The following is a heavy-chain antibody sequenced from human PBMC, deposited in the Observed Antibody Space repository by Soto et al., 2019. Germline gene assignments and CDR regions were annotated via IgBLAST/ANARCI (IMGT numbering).Heavy chain of an antibody. J-gene: IGHJ4*02. Sequence: QVQLVQSGAEVKKPGASVKVSCKASGYTFTSYGISWVRQAPGQGLEWMGWISAYNGNTNYAQKFQGRVNMTTDTSTSTAYMELKNLRSDDTAVYYCARDRRPSTVTPPTTWGQGTLVTVSS. CDR1: GYTFTSYG. CDR3: ARDRRPSTVTPPTT. V-gene: IGHV1-18*01. CDR2: ISAYNGNT. D-gene: IGHD4-17*01.